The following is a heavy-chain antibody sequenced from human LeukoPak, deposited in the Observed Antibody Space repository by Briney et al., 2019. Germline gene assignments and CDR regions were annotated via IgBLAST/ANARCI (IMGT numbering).Heavy chain of an antibody. CDR2: ISSSSDYI. V-gene: IGHV3-21*01. CDR1: GFTFSSYS. Sequence: PGGSLRLSCAASGFTFSSYSMNWVRQAPGKGLEWVSSISSSSDYIYYADSVKGRFTISRDNAKNSLYLQMNSQRAEDTAVYYCARVAPASSWGLGTLVSVSS. J-gene: IGHJ5*02. CDR3: ARVAPASS.